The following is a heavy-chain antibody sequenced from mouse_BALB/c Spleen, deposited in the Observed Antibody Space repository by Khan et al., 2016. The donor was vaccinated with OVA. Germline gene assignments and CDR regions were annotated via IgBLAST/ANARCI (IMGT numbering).Heavy chain of an antibody. CDR3: ARPPYFSYVMDY. CDR2: INTYTGEP. Sequence: QVQLQQSGPELKKPGETVKISCKASGYTFTNYGMHWVKQAPGKGLKWMGWINTYTGEPTYADDFKGRFAFSLETSASTAYLQINNLKNEDTATFFCARPPYFSYVMDYWGQGTSGTVSS. D-gene: IGHD2-10*01. V-gene: IGHV9-3-1*01. CDR1: GYTFTNYG. J-gene: IGHJ4*01.